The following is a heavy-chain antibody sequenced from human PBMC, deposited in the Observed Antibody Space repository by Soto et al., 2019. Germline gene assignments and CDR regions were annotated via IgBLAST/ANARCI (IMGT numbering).Heavy chain of an antibody. CDR3: ARDSGSIAARRFDP. CDR1: GGSISSYY. CDR2: IYYSGST. J-gene: IGHJ5*02. V-gene: IGHV4-59*01. Sequence: LSLTCTVSGGSISSYYWSWIRQPPGKGLEWIGYIYYSGSTNYNPSLKSRVTISVDTSKNQFSLKLSSVTAADTAVYYCARDSGSIAARRFDPWGQGTLVTVSS. D-gene: IGHD6-6*01.